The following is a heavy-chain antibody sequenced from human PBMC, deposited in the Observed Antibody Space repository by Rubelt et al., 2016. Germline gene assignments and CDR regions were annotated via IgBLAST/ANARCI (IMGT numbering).Heavy chain of an antibody. D-gene: IGHD5-18*01. CDR2: IFYGVTT. CDR3: ARDRRTDKVSYDAFYI. Sequence: QLQESGPGLVKPSETLSLTCTVSGGSVISGYYWGWIRQPPGKGLEWIGCIFYGVTTHYKPSLESRVTMSVDTSMNQFSLKLNSVTAAETAIYYCARDRRTDKVSYDAFYIWGQGTMVTVSS. V-gene: IGHV4-38-2*02. J-gene: IGHJ3*02. CDR1: GGSVISGYY.